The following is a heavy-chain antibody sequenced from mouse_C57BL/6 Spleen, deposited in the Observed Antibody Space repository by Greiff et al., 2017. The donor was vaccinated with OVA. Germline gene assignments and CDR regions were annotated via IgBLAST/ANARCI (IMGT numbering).Heavy chain of an antibody. Sequence: EVMLVESGGDLVKPGGSLKLSCAASGFTFSSYGMSWVRQTPDKRMEWVATISSGGSYTYYPESVKGRFTISRDNAKNTLYLQMSSLKSEDTAMYYCARHTITTVVATRYYAMDYWGQGTSVTVSS. CDR3: ARHTITTVVATRYYAMDY. CDR1: GFTFSSYG. J-gene: IGHJ4*01. D-gene: IGHD1-1*01. CDR2: ISSGGSYT. V-gene: IGHV5-6*01.